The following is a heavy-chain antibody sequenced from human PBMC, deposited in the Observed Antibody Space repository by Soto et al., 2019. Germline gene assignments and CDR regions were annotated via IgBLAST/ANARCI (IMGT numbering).Heavy chain of an antibody. CDR3: ARDFRGAYSGYPRYYYGMDV. CDR1: GGTFSSYA. Sequence: ASVKVSCKASGGTFSSYAISWVRQAPGQGLEWMGGIIPIFGTANYAQKFQGRVTITADESTSTAYMELSSLRSEDTAVYYCARDFRGAYSGYPRYYYGMDVWGQGTTVTVSS. J-gene: IGHJ6*02. CDR2: IIPIFGTA. V-gene: IGHV1-69*13. D-gene: IGHD5-12*01.